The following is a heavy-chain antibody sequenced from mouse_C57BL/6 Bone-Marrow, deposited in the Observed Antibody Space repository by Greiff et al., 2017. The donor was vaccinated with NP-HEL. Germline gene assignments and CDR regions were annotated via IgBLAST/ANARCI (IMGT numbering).Heavy chain of an antibody. D-gene: IGHD3-2*02. J-gene: IGHJ4*01. V-gene: IGHV5-17*01. CDR2: ISSGSSTI. CDR1: GFTFSDYG. CDR3: ARGGTAQAKDYAMDY. Sequence: EVKVVESGGGLVKPGGSLKLSCAASGFTFSDYGMHWVRQAPEKGLEWVAYISSGSSTIYYADTVKGRFTISRDNAKNTLFLQMTSLRSEDTAMYYCARGGTAQAKDYAMDYWGQGTSVTVSS.